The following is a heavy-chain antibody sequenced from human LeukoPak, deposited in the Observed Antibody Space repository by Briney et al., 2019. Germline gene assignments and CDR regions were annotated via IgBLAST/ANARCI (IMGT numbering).Heavy chain of an antibody. V-gene: IGHV4-39*07. CDR1: GGSISSTSYY. J-gene: IGHJ4*02. D-gene: IGHD3-3*01. CDR3: ARDPDFWSGYYNFDY. Sequence: SETLSLTCTVSGGSISSTSYYWGWIRQPPGKGLEWIGSISYSGTTYYNPSLKSRVTISVDTSKNQFSLKLNSVTAADTAVYCCARDPDFWSGYYNFDYWGQGTLVTVSS. CDR2: ISYSGTT.